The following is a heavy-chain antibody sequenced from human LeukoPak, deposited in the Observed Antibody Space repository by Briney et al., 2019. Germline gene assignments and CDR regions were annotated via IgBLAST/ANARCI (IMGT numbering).Heavy chain of an antibody. J-gene: IGHJ4*02. CDR3: ANGPTYYYDSSGYFDY. CDR1: GFTFSSYG. CDR2: ISYDGSNK. Sequence: GGSLRLSCAASGFTFSSYGMHWVRQAPGKGLEWVAVISYDGSNKYYADSVKGRFTISRDNSKNTLYLQMNSLRAEDTAVYYCANGPTYYYDSSGYFDYWGQGTLVTVSS. D-gene: IGHD3-22*01. V-gene: IGHV3-30*18.